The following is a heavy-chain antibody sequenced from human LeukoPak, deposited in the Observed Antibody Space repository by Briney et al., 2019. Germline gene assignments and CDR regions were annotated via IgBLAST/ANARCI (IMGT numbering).Heavy chain of an antibody. CDR1: GFIFSSYS. V-gene: IGHV3-48*02. D-gene: IGHD6-19*01. Sequence: GGSLRLSCAVSGFIFSSYSMNWVRQAPGKGLEWASYISSSSSTIYYADSVKGRFTISRDNAKNSLYLQMNSLRDEDTAVYYCARDGWQWLVRYFDYWGQGTLVTVSS. J-gene: IGHJ4*02. CDR2: ISSSSSTI. CDR3: ARDGWQWLVRYFDY.